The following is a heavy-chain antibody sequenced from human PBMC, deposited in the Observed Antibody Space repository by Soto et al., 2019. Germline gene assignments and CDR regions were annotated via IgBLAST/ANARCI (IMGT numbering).Heavy chain of an antibody. V-gene: IGHV1-69*08. D-gene: IGHD2-15*01. J-gene: IGHJ5*02. CDR3: ARDHGGNWLGP. Sequence: QLQLVQSGAEVRKPGSSVNVSCKATGDSFRSYTISWVRQAPGQGLEWMGRIIVNLEAANYAQKFQGRVTIRADISTSTVYMELSSLRSEDTAVYYCARDHGGNWLGPWGQGTLIPVS. CDR2: IIVNLEAA. CDR1: GDSFRSYT.